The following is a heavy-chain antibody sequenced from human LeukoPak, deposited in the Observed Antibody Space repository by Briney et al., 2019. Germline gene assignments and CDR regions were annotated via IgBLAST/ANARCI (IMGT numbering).Heavy chain of an antibody. CDR1: GFIFSNYW. Sequence: GGSLRLSCAASGFIFSNYWMGWVRQAPGKRPEWVANMNKDGSEKYYADSVKGRFTISGDNARNSVYLQMNSLRVEDTAVCYCARDPVEWEQLLDYWGQGTLVTVSS. CDR2: MNKDGSEK. D-gene: IGHD1-26*01. J-gene: IGHJ4*02. V-gene: IGHV3-7*01. CDR3: ARDPVEWEQLLDY.